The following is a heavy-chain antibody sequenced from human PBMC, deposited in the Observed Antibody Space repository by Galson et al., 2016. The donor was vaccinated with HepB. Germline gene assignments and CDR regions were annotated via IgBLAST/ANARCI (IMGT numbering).Heavy chain of an antibody. Sequence: SVKVSCKASGYTFNKYAIHWVRQAPGQRLEWMGWINTDNGHTQYSQKFQDRVTITWDTFASTAYMELSSLRSEDTAVYYCARNLIGGADCDYWGQGTLVPVSS. J-gene: IGHJ4*02. V-gene: IGHV1-3*04. D-gene: IGHD3-16*01. CDR2: INTDNGHT. CDR3: ARNLIGGADCDY. CDR1: GYTFNKYA.